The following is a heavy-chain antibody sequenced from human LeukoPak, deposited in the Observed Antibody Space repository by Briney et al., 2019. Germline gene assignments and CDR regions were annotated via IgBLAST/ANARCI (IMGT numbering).Heavy chain of an antibody. D-gene: IGHD3-22*01. J-gene: IGHJ5*02. CDR2: IYYSGST. V-gene: IGHV4-39*07. CDR1: GGSISSSSYY. CDR3: AIYRTYYYDSSGSRFDP. Sequence: SETLSPTCTVSGGSISSSSYYWGWIRQPPGKGLEWIGSIYYSGSTYYNPSLKSRVTISVDTSKNQFSLKLSSVTAADTAVYYCAIYRTYYYDSSGSRFDPWGQGTLVTVSS.